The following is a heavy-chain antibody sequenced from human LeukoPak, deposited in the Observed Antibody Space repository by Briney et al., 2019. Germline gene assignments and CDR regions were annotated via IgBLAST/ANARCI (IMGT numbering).Heavy chain of an antibody. CDR3: AKSRWELLYYFDY. Sequence: GGSLRLSCAASGFTFSSYAMSWVRQAPGKGLEWVSAISGSGGSTYYADSVKGRFTISRDNSKNTLYLQMNSLRAEDTAVYYYAKSRWELLYYFDYWGQGTLVTVSS. J-gene: IGHJ4*02. D-gene: IGHD1-26*01. CDR2: ISGSGGST. CDR1: GFTFSSYA. V-gene: IGHV3-23*01.